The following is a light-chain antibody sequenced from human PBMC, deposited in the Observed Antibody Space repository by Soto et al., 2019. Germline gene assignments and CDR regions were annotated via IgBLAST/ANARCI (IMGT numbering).Light chain of an antibody. CDR2: AAS. V-gene: IGKV1-39*01. J-gene: IGKJ2*01. CDR1: QSISSY. CDR3: QQSYSIPFS. Sequence: DIQMTQSPSSLSASVGDRVTITCRASQSISSYLNWYQQKPRKAPELLIYAASSLQSGLPSRFSGSGSETELALAISSLHPEDFATYYCQQSYSIPFSFGQGASLAIK.